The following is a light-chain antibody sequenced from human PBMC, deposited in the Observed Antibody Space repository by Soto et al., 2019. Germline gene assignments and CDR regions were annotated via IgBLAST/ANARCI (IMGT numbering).Light chain of an antibody. CDR3: CSFAGSDTLI. CDR2: DVS. Sequence: QSALTQPRSVSGSPGQSVTISCTGTSSDVGAYNSVSWYQQYPGKAPKVMIYDVSERPSGVPDRFSGSKSDNTASLTISGRQAEDEADYYCCSFAGSDTLIFGGGTKLTVL. V-gene: IGLV2-11*01. J-gene: IGLJ2*01. CDR1: SSDVGAYNS.